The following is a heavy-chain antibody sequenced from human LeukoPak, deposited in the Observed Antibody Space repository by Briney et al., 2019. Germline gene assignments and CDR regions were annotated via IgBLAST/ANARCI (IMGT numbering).Heavy chain of an antibody. V-gene: IGHV3-23*01. D-gene: IGHD3-22*01. CDR2: ISGSGGST. CDR3: AKGDDNHYYHNNRLPVSDY. J-gene: IGHJ4*02. Sequence: GGSLRLSCAASGFTFISYAMHWVRQAPGKGLEWVSAISGSGGSTYYADSVKGRFTISRDNSKNTLYLQMNSLRAEDTAVYYCAKGDDNHYYHNNRLPVSDYWGQGTLVTVSS. CDR1: GFTFISYA.